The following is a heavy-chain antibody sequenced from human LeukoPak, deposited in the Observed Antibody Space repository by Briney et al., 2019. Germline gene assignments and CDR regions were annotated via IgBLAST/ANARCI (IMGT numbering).Heavy chain of an antibody. CDR1: GGVINTYY. CDR2: IHSSGRT. V-gene: IGHV4-4*07. J-gene: IGHJ6*02. Sequence: SETLSLTCTVSGGVINTYYWNWIRQPAGKGLEWLGRIHSSGRTSYNPSLKSRVTMSVDTSKNQISLKLSSVTAADTALYYCARDQDYYYGMDVWGQGTTVTVSS. CDR3: ARDQDYYYGMDV.